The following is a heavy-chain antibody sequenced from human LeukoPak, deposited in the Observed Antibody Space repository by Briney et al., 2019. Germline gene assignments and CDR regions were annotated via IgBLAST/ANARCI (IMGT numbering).Heavy chain of an antibody. CDR1: GFAFSSYA. Sequence: GGSPRLSCAASGFAFSSYAMSWVRQAPGKGLEWVSAISGSGGSTYYADSVKGRFTISRDNSKNTLYLQMNSLRAEDTAVYYCAKDIVVVPAATPSHDAFDIWGQGTMVTVSS. J-gene: IGHJ3*02. CDR3: AKDIVVVPAATPSHDAFDI. V-gene: IGHV3-23*01. CDR2: ISGSGGST. D-gene: IGHD2-2*01.